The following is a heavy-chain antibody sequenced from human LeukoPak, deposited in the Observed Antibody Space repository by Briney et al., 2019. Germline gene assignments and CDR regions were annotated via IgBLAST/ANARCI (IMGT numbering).Heavy chain of an antibody. CDR1: GYTFTSYY. CDR2: INPSGGST. CDR3: ARATSGGSYDSYYFDY. Sequence: ASVKVSCKASGYTFTSYYMHWVRQAPGQGLEWMGIINPSGGSTSYAQKFQGRVTMTGDTSTSTVYMELSSLRSEDTAVYYCARATSGGSYDSYYFDYWGQGTLVTVSS. D-gene: IGHD1-26*01. V-gene: IGHV1-46*01. J-gene: IGHJ4*02.